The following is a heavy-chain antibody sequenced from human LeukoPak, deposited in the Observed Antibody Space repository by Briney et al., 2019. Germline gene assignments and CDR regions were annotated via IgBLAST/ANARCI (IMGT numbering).Heavy chain of an antibody. Sequence: GGSLRLSCAASGFPFNSFWMHWVRQAPGKGLAWVSDMNEYSTTIRYADSVKGRFTISRDNAKSILYLQMNNLRAEDTAMYFCARGGVNPVDHWGQGTLVTVSS. D-gene: IGHD1-14*01. CDR2: MNEYSTTI. CDR3: ARGGVNPVDH. J-gene: IGHJ4*02. V-gene: IGHV3-74*01. CDR1: GFPFNSFW.